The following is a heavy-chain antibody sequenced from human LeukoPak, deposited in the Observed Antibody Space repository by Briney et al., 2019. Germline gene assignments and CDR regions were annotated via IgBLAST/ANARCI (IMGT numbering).Heavy chain of an antibody. CDR1: GLTFSSYS. Sequence: GGSLRLSCAASGLTFSSYSMNWVRQAPGKGLEWVSSISSSSSYIYYADSVKGRFTISRDNAKNSLYLQMNSLRAEDTAVYYCARDGRNSSNKDYWGQGTLVTVSS. D-gene: IGHD6-6*01. CDR2: ISSSSSYI. J-gene: IGHJ4*02. V-gene: IGHV3-21*01. CDR3: ARDGRNSSNKDY.